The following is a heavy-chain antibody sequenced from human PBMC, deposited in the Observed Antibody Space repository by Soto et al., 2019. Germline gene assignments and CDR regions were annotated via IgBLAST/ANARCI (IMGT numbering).Heavy chain of an antibody. CDR3: AKDSKIFGVVIALLD. D-gene: IGHD3-3*01. CDR1: GFTFSSYG. V-gene: IGHV3-30*18. Sequence: QVQLVESGGGVVQPGRSLRLSCAASGFTFSSYGMHWVRQAPGKGLEWVAVISYDGSKKYYADSLKGRFTISRDNSKNTLYLQMNSLRAEDTAVYYCAKDSKIFGVVIALLDWGQGTLVTVSS. J-gene: IGHJ4*02. CDR2: ISYDGSKK.